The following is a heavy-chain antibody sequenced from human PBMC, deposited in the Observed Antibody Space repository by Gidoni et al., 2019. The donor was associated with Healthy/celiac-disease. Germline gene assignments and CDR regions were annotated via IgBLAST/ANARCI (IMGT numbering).Heavy chain of an antibody. D-gene: IGHD3-22*01. Sequence: QVQLVESGGGVVQPGRSLRLSCAASGFTFSSYAMHWVRQAPGKGLEWVAVISYDGSNKYYADSVKGLFTISRDNSKNTLYLQMNSLRAEDTAVYYCARGDSSSGYFPNYYYYGMDVWGQGTTVTVSS. CDR2: ISYDGSNK. CDR1: GFTFSSYA. CDR3: ARGDSSSGYFPNYYYYGMDV. V-gene: IGHV3-30-3*01. J-gene: IGHJ6*02.